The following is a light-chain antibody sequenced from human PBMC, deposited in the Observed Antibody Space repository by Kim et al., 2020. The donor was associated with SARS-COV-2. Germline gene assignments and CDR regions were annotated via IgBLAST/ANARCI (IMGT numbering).Light chain of an antibody. CDR2: DAS. Sequence: EIVLTQSPATLSLSPGERATLSCRASQSIRNYLAWYQQKPGQAPRLLIYDASNRATDIPARFSGDGSAADFTLTISSLEPEDFAVYYCQQRSTWPLTFGGGTKVDIK. V-gene: IGKV3-11*01. J-gene: IGKJ4*01. CDR1: QSIRNY. CDR3: QQRSTWPLT.